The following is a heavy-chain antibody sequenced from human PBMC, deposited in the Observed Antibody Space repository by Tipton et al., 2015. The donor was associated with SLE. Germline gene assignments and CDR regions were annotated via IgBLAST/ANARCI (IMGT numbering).Heavy chain of an antibody. D-gene: IGHD6-13*01. V-gene: IGHV4-4*07. CDR2: IYSSGNT. J-gene: IGHJ4*02. Sequence: TLSLTCTVSGGSMSSYYWSWIRQPAGKGLEWIGHIYSSGNTIYNPPLKSRVTMSVDTSKNQFSLKLSSVTAADTAVYYCARAGYSSSWPLDFWGQGRLVTVSS. CDR1: GGSMSSYY. CDR3: ARAGYSSSWPLDF.